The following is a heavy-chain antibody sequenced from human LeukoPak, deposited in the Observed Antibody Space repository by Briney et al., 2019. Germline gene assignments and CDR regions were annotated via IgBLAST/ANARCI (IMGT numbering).Heavy chain of an antibody. CDR1: RFTFSNHY. CDR2: IKPDGSET. Sequence: GGSLRLSCVASRFTFSNHYMSWVRQAPWKGLEWVATIKPDGSETFYVDSVKGRFTVSRDNAKNSLYLQMSSLRAEDTAVYHCARNLVHLWNVFDFWGLGTMVTVSS. CDR3: ARNLVHLWNVFDF. D-gene: IGHD5-18*01. V-gene: IGHV3-7*01. J-gene: IGHJ3*01.